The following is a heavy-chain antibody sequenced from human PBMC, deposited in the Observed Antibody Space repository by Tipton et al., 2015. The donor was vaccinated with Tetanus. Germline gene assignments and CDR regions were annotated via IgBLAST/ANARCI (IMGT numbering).Heavy chain of an antibody. CDR1: GDSISGYY. Sequence: TLSLTCTVSGDSISGYYWSWIRQPPGQGLEWIGQIYNTWSTNYNPSLKGRVTISIDPSKNQFSLQMTSLTAADTAVYYCARNSSTWSGFDSWCQGTLVTVSS. V-gene: IGHV4-59*01. CDR2: IYNTWST. D-gene: IGHD2-2*01. CDR3: ARNSSTWSGFDS. J-gene: IGHJ4*02.